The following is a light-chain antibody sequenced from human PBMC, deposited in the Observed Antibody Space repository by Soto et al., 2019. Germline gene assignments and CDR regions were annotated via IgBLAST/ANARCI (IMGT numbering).Light chain of an antibody. CDR1: QSINNW. Sequence: DIQMTQSPSTLSASVGDRVTITCRASQSINNWLAWYQQKPGKAPKLLIYEASSLLSGVPSRFSGSGSGAEFQLTISSLQPDDFADYYCQQYDSDSSTFGQGTKLDI. CDR3: QQYDSDSST. V-gene: IGKV1-5*03. CDR2: EAS. J-gene: IGKJ2*01.